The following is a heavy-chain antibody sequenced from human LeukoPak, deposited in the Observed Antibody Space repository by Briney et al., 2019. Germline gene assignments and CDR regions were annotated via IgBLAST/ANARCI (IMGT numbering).Heavy chain of an antibody. D-gene: IGHD6-13*01. CDR3: AKDKSWDSSSWYVY. V-gene: IGHV3-43*02. Sequence: GGSLRLSCAASGFTFDDYATHWRRQARGRGLECVSLISGDGGSTYYAPSVKGRFTISRDNSKNSLYLQMNSLRTEDTALYYCAKDKSWDSSSWYVYWGRGTLVTVSS. CDR2: ISGDGGST. J-gene: IGHJ4*02. CDR1: GFTFDDYA.